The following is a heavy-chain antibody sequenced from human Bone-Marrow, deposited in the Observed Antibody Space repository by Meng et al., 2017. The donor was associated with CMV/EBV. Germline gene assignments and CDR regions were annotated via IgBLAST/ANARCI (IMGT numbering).Heavy chain of an antibody. CDR1: GYTFTGYY. CDR3: ARDVSYYDILTGYPDY. D-gene: IGHD3-9*01. J-gene: IGHJ4*02. V-gene: IGHV1-2*02. Sequence: QVQLVQSGAEVKKPXASVKVSCXASGYTFTGYYMHWVRQAPGQGLEWMGWINPNSGDTNYAQKFQGRVTMTRDTSITTAYMELSRLRSDDTAVYFCARDVSYYDILTGYPDYWGQGTLVTVSS. CDR2: INPNSGDT.